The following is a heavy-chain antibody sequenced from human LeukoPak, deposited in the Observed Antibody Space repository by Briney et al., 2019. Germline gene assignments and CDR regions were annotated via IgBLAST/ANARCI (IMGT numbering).Heavy chain of an antibody. CDR3: ARDTGSSPGDY. V-gene: IGHV1-18*01. J-gene: IGHJ4*02. CDR1: GYTFTTYS. Sequence: ASVKVSCKASGYTFTTYSINWVRQAPGQGLEWMGWISGYNGNTNYAQNLQGRVTMTTDTSTSTAYMDLRSLRSDDTAVYYCARDTGSSPGDYWGQGTLVTVSS. D-gene: IGHD1-26*01. CDR2: ISGYNGNT.